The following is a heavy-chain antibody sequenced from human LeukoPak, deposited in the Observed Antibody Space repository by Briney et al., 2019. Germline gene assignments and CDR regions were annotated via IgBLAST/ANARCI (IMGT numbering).Heavy chain of an antibody. CDR2: MYTRGTT. Sequence: TPSETLSLTCTASGGSISSYYWSWIRQSAGKGLEWIGRMYTRGTTSYNPSLKSRVTMSVDTSKNQFSLKLSSVTAADTAVYYCARVPGYYDILTGYSPHWYFDLWGRGTLVTVSS. V-gene: IGHV4-4*07. CDR3: ARVPGYYDILTGYSPHWYFDL. J-gene: IGHJ2*01. CDR1: GGSISSYY. D-gene: IGHD3-9*01.